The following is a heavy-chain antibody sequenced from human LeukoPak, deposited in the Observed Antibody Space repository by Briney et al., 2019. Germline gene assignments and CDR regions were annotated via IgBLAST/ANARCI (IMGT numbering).Heavy chain of an antibody. J-gene: IGHJ5*02. Sequence: PGGSLRLSCAASGFTCEIYAMSWVRLAPGKGLQWVASMCGSAGCTFYADSVKGRFTISRDNSKNTLYLQMNGLRAEDTAIYYCVRDRPNYHESNGHYYNRDGDHWGQGTLVTVSS. D-gene: IGHD3-10*02. CDR2: MCGSAGCT. CDR1: GFTCEIYA. CDR3: VRDRPNYHESNGHYYNRDGDH. V-gene: IGHV3-23*01.